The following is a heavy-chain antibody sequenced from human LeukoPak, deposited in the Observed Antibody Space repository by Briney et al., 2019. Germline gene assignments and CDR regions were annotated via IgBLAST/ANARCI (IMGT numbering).Heavy chain of an antibody. CDR2: ISANNGDT. Sequence: ASVKVSRKASGYTFTSYGISWVRQAPGQGLEWMGWISANNGDTHYAQSLQGRVTMTTDTSTSTAYMDLRSLRSDDTAVYYCARDDGYGWWGYYWGQGTLVTVSS. CDR3: ARDDGYGWWGYY. V-gene: IGHV1-18*01. CDR1: GYTFTSYG. J-gene: IGHJ4*02. D-gene: IGHD6-19*01.